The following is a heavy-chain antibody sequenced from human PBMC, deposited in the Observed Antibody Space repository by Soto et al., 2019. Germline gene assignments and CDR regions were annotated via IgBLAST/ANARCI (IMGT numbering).Heavy chain of an antibody. CDR2: ISAYNGNT. CDR1: GYTFTSYG. V-gene: IGHV1-18*01. CDR3: ARDLGVLGRSDAFDI. Sequence: ASVKVSCKASGYTFTSYGISWVRQAPGQGLEWMGWISAYNGNTNYAQKLQGRVTMTTDTSTSTAYMELRSLRSDDTAVYYCARDLGVLGRSDAFDIWGQGTMVTVSS. J-gene: IGHJ3*02. D-gene: IGHD3-3*01.